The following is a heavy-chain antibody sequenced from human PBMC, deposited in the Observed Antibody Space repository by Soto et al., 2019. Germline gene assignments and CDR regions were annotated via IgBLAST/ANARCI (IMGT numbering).Heavy chain of an antibody. CDR3: AREGPAPYYYYGMDV. CDR1: GYSFTTYG. CDR2: ISGYNGNT. J-gene: IGHJ6*02. Sequence: QVQLVQSRGEVKKPGASVKVSCKTSGYSFTTYGISWVRQAPGQGLEWMGWISGYNGNTNYAQNLQGRVTMTTDTSTSTADRERRSLRSDDTAVYYCAREGPAPYYYYGMDVWGQGSTVTVSS. V-gene: IGHV1-18*01.